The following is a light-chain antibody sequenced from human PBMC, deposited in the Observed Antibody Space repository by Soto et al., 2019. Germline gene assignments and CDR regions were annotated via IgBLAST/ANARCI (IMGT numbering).Light chain of an antibody. Sequence: DIQVTQSPSTLSASVGDRVIIACRASQTADKWVAWYQQKPGKAPNVLIYDASRLESGVPSRFSGSGSATLFTLTISNLQPDDFATYYCQQYNDYPYTFGQGTKVEI. CDR3: QQYNDYPYT. J-gene: IGKJ2*01. CDR1: QTADKW. CDR2: DAS. V-gene: IGKV1-5*01.